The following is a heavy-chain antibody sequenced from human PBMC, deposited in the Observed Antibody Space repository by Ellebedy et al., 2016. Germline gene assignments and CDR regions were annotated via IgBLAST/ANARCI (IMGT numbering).Heavy chain of an antibody. J-gene: IGHJ4*02. Sequence: GESLKIPXEVSEFIHTDYWIQWVRQVPGRGLAWVARIRGDGRTVNYVDSVKGRFNLSRDNSKNTLYLQMSNLRSEDTAVYRCARGLGPRGTWHIDFWGQGTLVTVSS. D-gene: IGHD7-27*01. V-gene: IGHV3-74*01. CDR3: ARGLGPRGTWHIDF. CDR1: EFIHTDYW. CDR2: IRGDGRTV.